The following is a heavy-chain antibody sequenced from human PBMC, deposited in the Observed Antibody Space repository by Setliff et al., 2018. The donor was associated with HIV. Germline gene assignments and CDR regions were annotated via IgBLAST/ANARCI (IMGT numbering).Heavy chain of an antibody. Sequence: ASVKVSCKTSGHTFNSFYLHWVRQAPGQGLEWMAMINPSGGNTDHYAQRFQGRLSMTRDTSTGTVYLELSSLTCEDSAVYYCARSPYCSGGSCNSRRSIDSWGQGALVTVSS. J-gene: IGHJ4*02. CDR2: INPSGGNTD. CDR3: ARSPYCSGGSCNSRRSIDS. D-gene: IGHD2-15*01. CDR1: GHTFNSFY. V-gene: IGHV1-46*02.